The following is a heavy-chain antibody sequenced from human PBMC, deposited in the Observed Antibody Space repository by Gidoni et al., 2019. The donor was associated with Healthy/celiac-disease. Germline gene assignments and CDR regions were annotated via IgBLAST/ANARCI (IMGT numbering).Heavy chain of an antibody. Sequence: EVQLVESGGGLVQPGGSLRLACAPSGFTFSSYSMNWVRQAPGKGLEWVSYISSSSSTIYYADSVKGRFTSSRDNAKNSLYLQMNSLRAEDTAVYYCARDLLSGSYWGADYYGMDVWGQGTTVTVSS. CDR3: ARDLLSGSYWGADYYGMDV. CDR2: ISSSSSTI. V-gene: IGHV3-48*01. J-gene: IGHJ6*02. CDR1: GFTFSSYS. D-gene: IGHD1-26*01.